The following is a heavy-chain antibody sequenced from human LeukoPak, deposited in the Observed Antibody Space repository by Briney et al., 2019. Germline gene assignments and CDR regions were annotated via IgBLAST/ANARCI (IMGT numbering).Heavy chain of an antibody. CDR1: GFTFSDHY. CDR2: ISRGSTYT. V-gene: IGHV3-11*05. J-gene: IGHJ4*02. D-gene: IGHD4-23*01. Sequence: PGGSLRLSCEVSGFTFSDHYMSGIRHSPGKRLDWVSYISRGSTYTKYADSVEGRFTISSDNAKNSLYLQMNSLRAEDTAVYYCARGDCGGDYFDYWGQGTVVTVSA. CDR3: ARGDCGGDYFDY.